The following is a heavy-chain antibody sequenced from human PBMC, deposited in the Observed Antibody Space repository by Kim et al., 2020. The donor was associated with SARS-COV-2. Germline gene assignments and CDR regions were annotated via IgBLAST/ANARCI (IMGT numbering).Heavy chain of an antibody. V-gene: IGHV3-9*01. Sequence: GGSLRLSCAASGFTFDDYAMHWVRQAPGKGLEWVSGISWNSGSIGYADSVKGRFTISRDNAKNSLYLQMNSLRAEDTALYYCAKDIFRHYYGSGSYEYYYYGMDVWGQGTTVTVSS. J-gene: IGHJ6*02. CDR2: ISWNSGSI. CDR1: GFTFDDYA. D-gene: IGHD3-10*01. CDR3: AKDIFRHYYGSGSYEYYYYGMDV.